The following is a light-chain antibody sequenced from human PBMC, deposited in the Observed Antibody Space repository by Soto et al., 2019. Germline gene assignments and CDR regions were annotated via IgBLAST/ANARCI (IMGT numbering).Light chain of an antibody. CDR3: QQYNQWTIT. CDR2: GAF. CDR1: QSAGTS. J-gene: IGKJ5*01. V-gene: IGKV3-15*01. Sequence: EIVITQSPATLTVSPGERATLSCRASQSAGTSLAWYQQKPGQAPRLLIHGAFTRETGIPARFSGSGAGTEFTLTISSLQSADFEVVDCQQYNQWTITFGQGTRLEIK.